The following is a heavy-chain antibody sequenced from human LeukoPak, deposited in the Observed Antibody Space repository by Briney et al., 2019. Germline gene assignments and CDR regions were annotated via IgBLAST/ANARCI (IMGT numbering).Heavy chain of an antibody. CDR1: GFTFSSYG. D-gene: IGHD6-19*01. CDR2: ISYDGSNK. CDR3: AKPLYNSGWYGGGDY. Sequence: GGSLRLSCAASGFTFSSYGMHWVRQAPGKGLEWVAVISYDGSNKYYADSVKGRFTISRDNSKDTLYLQMNSLRAEDTAVYYCAKPLYNSGWYGGGDYWGQGTLVTVSS. V-gene: IGHV3-30*18. J-gene: IGHJ4*02.